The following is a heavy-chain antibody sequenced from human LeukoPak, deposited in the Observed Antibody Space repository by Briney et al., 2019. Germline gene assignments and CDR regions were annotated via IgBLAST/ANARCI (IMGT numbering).Heavy chain of an antibody. V-gene: IGHV1-3*01. CDR3: ASGRAYSYGFSKVDY. D-gene: IGHD5-18*01. CDR1: GYTFTSYA. Sequence: VASVTVSCTASGYTFTSYAMHWMRQAPGQRLEWMGWINAGNGNTKYSQKFQGRVTITRDTSASTAYMELSSLRSEDTAVYYCASGRAYSYGFSKVDYWGQGTLVTVSS. J-gene: IGHJ4*02. CDR2: INAGNGNT.